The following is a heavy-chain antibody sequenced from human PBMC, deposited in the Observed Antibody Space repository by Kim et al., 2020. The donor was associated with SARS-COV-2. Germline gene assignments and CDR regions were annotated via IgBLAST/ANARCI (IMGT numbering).Heavy chain of an antibody. CDR1: GFTFSSYG. CDR2: IWYDGSNK. V-gene: IGHV3-33*01. CDR3: ARDEENCSSTSCYLDTATGFDY. D-gene: IGHD2-2*01. J-gene: IGHJ4*02. Sequence: GGSLRLSCAASGFTFSSYGMHWVRQAPGKGLEWVAVIWYDGSNKYYADSVNGRFTISRDNSKNTLYLQMNSLRAEDTAVYYCARDEENCSSTSCYLDTATGFDYWGQGTLVTVSS.